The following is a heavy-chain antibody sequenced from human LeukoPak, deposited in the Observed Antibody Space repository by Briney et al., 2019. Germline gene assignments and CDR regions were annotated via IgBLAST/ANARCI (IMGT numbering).Heavy chain of an antibody. V-gene: IGHV3-21*01. CDR1: GLTFSSYS. CDR2: ITSSSSYI. J-gene: IGHJ3*02. Sequence: PGGSLRLSCAASGLTFSSYSMNWVRQAPGKGLWWVSSITSSSSYIYYADSVKGRFTISRDNAKNSLYLQMNSLRAEDTAVYYCASITKTYYYDSSGSQGAFDIWGRGTMVTVSS. CDR3: ASITKTYYYDSSGSQGAFDI. D-gene: IGHD3-22*01.